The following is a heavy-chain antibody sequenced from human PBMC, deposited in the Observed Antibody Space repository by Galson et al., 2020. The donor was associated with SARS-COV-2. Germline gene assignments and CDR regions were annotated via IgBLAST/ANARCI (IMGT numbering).Heavy chain of an antibody. J-gene: IGHJ2*01. CDR2: ISYDGSNK. CDR3: ARDYSSSWYGVAGTSYFDL. D-gene: IGHD6-13*01. V-gene: IGHV3-30*03. Sequence: GESLKISCAASGFTFSSYGMHWVRQAPGKGLEWVAVISYDGSNKYYADSVKGRFTISRDNSKNTLYLQMNSLRAEDTAVYYCARDYSSSWYGVAGTSYFDLWGRGTLVTVSS. CDR1: GFTFSSYG.